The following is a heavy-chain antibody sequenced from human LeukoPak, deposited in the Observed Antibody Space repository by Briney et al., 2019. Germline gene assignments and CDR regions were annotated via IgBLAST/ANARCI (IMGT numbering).Heavy chain of an antibody. CDR2: ITGSSSFI. V-gene: IGHV3-21*01. J-gene: IGHJ5*02. D-gene: IGHD3-22*01. CDR1: GFTFGDYA. Sequence: PGRSLRLSCTASGFTFGDYAMSWVRQAPGKGLEWVSSITGSSSFIYYVDSVKGRFTISRDNAKNSLHLQMNSLRAEDTAVYYCARNYDSSGYGYNWFDPWGQGTLVTVSS. CDR3: ARNYDSSGYGYNWFDP.